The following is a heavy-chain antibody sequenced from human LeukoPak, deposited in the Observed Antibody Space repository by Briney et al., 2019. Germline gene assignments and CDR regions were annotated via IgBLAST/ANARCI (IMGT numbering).Heavy chain of an antibody. CDR2: INHSGST. D-gene: IGHD3-22*01. CDR3: ARARDDSSGYYYVTVDY. Sequence: PSETLSLTCAVYGGSFSGYYWNWIRQPPGKGLEWIGEINHSGSTNYNPSLKSRVTISVDTSKNQFSLKLSSVTAADTAVYYCARARDDSSGYYYVTVDYWGQGTLVTVSS. J-gene: IGHJ4*02. V-gene: IGHV4-34*01. CDR1: GGSFSGYY.